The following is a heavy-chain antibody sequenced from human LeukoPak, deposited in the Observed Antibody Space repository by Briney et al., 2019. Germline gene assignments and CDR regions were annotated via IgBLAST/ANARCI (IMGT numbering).Heavy chain of an antibody. CDR2: ISYDGSNK. CDR3: AKGSHGYDILSGYLPDYFDY. J-gene: IGHJ4*02. Sequence: GGSLRLSCAASGFTFSSYGMHWVRQAPGKGLEWVAVISYDGSNKYYADSVKGRFTISRDNSKNTLYLHMNSLRAEDTAVYYCAKGSHGYDILSGYLPDYFDYWGQGTLVTVSS. D-gene: IGHD3-9*01. CDR1: GFTFSSYG. V-gene: IGHV3-30*18.